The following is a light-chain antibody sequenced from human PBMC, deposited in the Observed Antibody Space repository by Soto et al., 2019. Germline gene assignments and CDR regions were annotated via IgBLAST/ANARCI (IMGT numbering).Light chain of an antibody. Sequence: QSVLTQPPSVSGAPGQRVTISCTGSSSNIGAGYDVLWYQQLPGTAPKLLIYANSNRPSGVPDRFSASKSGTSASLAITGLRAEDEAEYYCQSYDSSLSGRYVFGTGTKVTVL. J-gene: IGLJ1*01. V-gene: IGLV1-40*01. CDR1: SSNIGAGYD. CDR3: QSYDSSLSGRYV. CDR2: ANS.